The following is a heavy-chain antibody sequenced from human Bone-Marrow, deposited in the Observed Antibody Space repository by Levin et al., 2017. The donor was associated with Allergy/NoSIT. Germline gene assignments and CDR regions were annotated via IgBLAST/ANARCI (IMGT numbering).Heavy chain of an antibody. Sequence: PGESLKISCTASGFTFGDYAMSWFRQAPGKGLEWVGFIRSKAYGGTTEYAASVKGRFTISRDDSKSIAYLQMNSLKTEDTAVYYCTRDRWLQQFDYWGQGTLVTVSS. CDR1: GFTFGDYA. CDR3: TRDRWLQQFDY. J-gene: IGHJ4*02. V-gene: IGHV3-49*03. D-gene: IGHD5-24*01. CDR2: IRSKAYGGTT.